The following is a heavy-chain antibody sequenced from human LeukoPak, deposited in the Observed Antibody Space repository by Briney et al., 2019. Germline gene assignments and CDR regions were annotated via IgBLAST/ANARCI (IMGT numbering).Heavy chain of an antibody. J-gene: IGHJ4*02. CDR1: GFTFSGCG. D-gene: IGHD5-18*01. CDR2: IWYDGRDK. Sequence: GGSLRLSCAASGFTFSGCGMHWVRQAPGKGLEWVAFIWYDGRDKYYADSVKGQFTISRDNSKNTLYLQMNSLRAEDTAVYYCAKDPYSYGTYFDYWGQGTLVTVSS. CDR3: AKDPYSYGTYFDY. V-gene: IGHV3-30*02.